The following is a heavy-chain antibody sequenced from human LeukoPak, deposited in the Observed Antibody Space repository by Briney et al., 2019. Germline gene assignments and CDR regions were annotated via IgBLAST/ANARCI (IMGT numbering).Heavy chain of an antibody. CDR1: GFTFDDYA. V-gene: IGHV3-9*01. J-gene: IGHJ4*02. D-gene: IGHD4-23*01. Sequence: GRSLRLSCAASGFTFDDYAMHWVRQAPGKGLEWVSGISWNSGSIGYADSVKGRFTISRDNAKNSLYLQMNNLRAEDTALYYCAKDIDYGGTRTPHYFDYWGQGTLVTVSS. CDR2: ISWNSGSI. CDR3: AKDIDYGGTRTPHYFDY.